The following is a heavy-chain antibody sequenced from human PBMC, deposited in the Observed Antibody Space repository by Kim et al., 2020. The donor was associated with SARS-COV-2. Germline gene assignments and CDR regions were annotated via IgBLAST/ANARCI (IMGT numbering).Heavy chain of an antibody. CDR1: GGSLSSSSYY. CDR3: ARYQRYSSGGDV. D-gene: IGHD2-15*01. Sequence: SETLSLTCTVSGGSLSSSSYYWGWIRQPPGKGLEWIGSAYYIGNTYYNPSLKSRVTLSVDTSKNQFSLKLGSVTAADTAASYGARYQRYSSGGDV. CDR2: AYYIGNT. J-gene: IGHJ6*01. V-gene: IGHV4-39*01.